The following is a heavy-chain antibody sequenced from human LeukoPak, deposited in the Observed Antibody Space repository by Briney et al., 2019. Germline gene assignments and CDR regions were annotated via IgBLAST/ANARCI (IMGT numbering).Heavy chain of an antibody. Sequence: GGSLRLSCAASGFTVSSNYMSWVRQAPGKGLEWVSYISSSNSTIYYADSVKGRFTISRDNAKNSLYLQMNSLRAEDTAVYYCAKDSAVIGYYYYFDYWGQGTLVTVSS. CDR3: AKDSAVIGYYYYFDY. V-gene: IGHV3-48*01. D-gene: IGHD3-22*01. J-gene: IGHJ4*02. CDR1: GFTVSSNY. CDR2: ISSSNSTI.